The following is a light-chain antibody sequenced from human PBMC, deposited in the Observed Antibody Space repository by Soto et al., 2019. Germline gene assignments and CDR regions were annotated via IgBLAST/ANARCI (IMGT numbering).Light chain of an antibody. CDR2: DAS. V-gene: IGKV3-11*01. CDR1: QSVSNY. CDR3: QQRSSWPLLT. J-gene: IGKJ4*01. Sequence: EIVLTQSSATLSLSPGERATLSCRASQSVSNYLAWFQQKPGQAPRLLIYDASNRATGIPARFSGSGSGTDFTLTISSLETEDFAVYYCQQRSSWPLLTFGGATNVEI.